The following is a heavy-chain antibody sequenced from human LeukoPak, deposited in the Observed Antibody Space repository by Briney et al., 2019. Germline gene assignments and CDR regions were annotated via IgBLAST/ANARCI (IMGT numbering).Heavy chain of an antibody. J-gene: IGHJ5*02. D-gene: IGHD2-15*01. Sequence: GASVKVSCKASGYTFTSYYMHWVRQAPGQGLEWMGIINPSGGSTSYAQKFQGRVTMTRDTSITTAYMELSRLRSDDTAVYYCARGLYCSGGSCYSRGVDWFDPWGQGTLVTVSS. V-gene: IGHV1-46*01. CDR2: INPSGGST. CDR1: GYTFTSYY. CDR3: ARGLYCSGGSCYSRGVDWFDP.